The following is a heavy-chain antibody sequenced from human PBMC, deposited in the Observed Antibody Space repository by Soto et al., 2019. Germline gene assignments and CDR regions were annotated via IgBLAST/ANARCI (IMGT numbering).Heavy chain of an antibody. V-gene: IGHV1-69*13. CDR2: IIPIFGTA. Sequence: SVKVSCKASGGTFSSYAISWVRQAPGQGLEWMGGIIPIFGTANYAQKFQGRVTITADESTSTAYMELSSLRSEDTAVYYCARDLIQDIVVVPAAPLGFGMDVWGQGTTVTAP. CDR1: GGTFSSYA. CDR3: ARDLIQDIVVVPAAPLGFGMDV. J-gene: IGHJ6*02. D-gene: IGHD2-2*01.